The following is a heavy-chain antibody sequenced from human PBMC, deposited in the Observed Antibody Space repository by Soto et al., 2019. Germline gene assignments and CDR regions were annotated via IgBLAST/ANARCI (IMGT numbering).Heavy chain of an antibody. Sequence: PSETLSLTCAVYGGSFSGYYWSWIRQPPGKGLEWIGEINHSGSTNYNPSLKSRVTISVDTSKNQFSLKLSSVTAADTAVYYCARGPDHYDYVWGSYRSYFDYWGQGTLVTVSS. CDR1: GGSFSGYY. J-gene: IGHJ4*02. D-gene: IGHD3-16*02. CDR2: INHSGST. V-gene: IGHV4-34*01. CDR3: ARGPDHYDYVWGSYRSYFDY.